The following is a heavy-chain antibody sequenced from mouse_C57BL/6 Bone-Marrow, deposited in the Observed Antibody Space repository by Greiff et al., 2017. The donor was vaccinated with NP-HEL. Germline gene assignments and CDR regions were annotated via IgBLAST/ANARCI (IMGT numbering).Heavy chain of an antibody. D-gene: IGHD2-4*01. J-gene: IGHJ4*01. CDR3: AREGGLRRRTYAMDY. CDR1: GFTFSDYY. CDR2: INYDGSST. Sequence: EVMLVESEGGLVQPGSSMKLSCTASGFTFSDYYMAWVRQVPEKGLEWVANINYDGSSTYYLDSLKSRFIISRDNANNILYLQMSSLKSEDTATYYCAREGGLRRRTYAMDYWGRGTAVTVTS. V-gene: IGHV5-16*01.